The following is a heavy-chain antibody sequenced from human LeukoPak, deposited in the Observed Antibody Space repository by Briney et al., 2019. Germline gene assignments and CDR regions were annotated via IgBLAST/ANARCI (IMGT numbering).Heavy chain of an antibody. CDR3: ARDGRGFSYGPYGMDV. CDR1: GFTFSSCS. Sequence: GGSLRLSCAASGFTFSSCSMNWARQAPRKGLEWVSSISSSSSYIYYSDSVKGRFTISRDNAKNSLYLQMNSLRAEDTAVYYCARDGRGFSYGPYGMDVWGQGTTVTVSS. V-gene: IGHV3-21*01. D-gene: IGHD5-18*01. J-gene: IGHJ6*02. CDR2: ISSSSSYI.